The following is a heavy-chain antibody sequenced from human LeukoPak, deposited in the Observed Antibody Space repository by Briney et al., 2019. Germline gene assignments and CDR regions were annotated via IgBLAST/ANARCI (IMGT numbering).Heavy chain of an antibody. Sequence: GGSLRLSCAASGFTFSDYYMGWIRQAPGKGLEWVSYISSSGSTIYYADSVKGRFTISRDNAKNSLYLQMNSLRAEDTAVYYCAELEVYGSGIRWGQGTLVTVSS. J-gene: IGHJ4*02. CDR2: ISSSGSTI. V-gene: IGHV3-11*01. D-gene: IGHD3-10*01. CDR1: GFTFSDYY. CDR3: AELEVYGSGIR.